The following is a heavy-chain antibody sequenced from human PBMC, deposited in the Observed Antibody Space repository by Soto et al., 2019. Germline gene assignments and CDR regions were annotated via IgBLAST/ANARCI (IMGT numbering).Heavy chain of an antibody. CDR1: GFTFSISA. J-gene: IGHJ5*02. V-gene: IGHV3-23*01. CDR3: AYSGESYGYDIATRRFDP. Sequence: GGSLRLSCAASGFTFSISAMSWVRPAPGKGLEWVSAISGSGGSTYYADYVKGRFSISRDNSKNTLYLQMNSLRAEDTAVYYCAYSGESYGYDIATRRFDPWGQGTLVTVSS. D-gene: IGHD5-18*01. CDR2: ISGSGGST.